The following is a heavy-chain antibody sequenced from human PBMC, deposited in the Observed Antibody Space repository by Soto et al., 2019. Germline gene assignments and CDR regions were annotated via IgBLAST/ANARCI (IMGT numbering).Heavy chain of an antibody. V-gene: IGHV3-15*01. D-gene: IGHD3-22*01. CDR3: AHLDHDTLSDDY. Sequence: GGSLRLSCAASGFTFTDAWMSWVRQAPGKGLEWLGRVKDMTEGGAIDYAAPVKGRFIISRDDLKKTLYLQMNSLKSEDTAVYYCAHLDHDTLSDDYWGQGPLVTVYS. CDR2: VKDMTEGGAI. CDR1: GFTFTDAW. J-gene: IGHJ4*02.